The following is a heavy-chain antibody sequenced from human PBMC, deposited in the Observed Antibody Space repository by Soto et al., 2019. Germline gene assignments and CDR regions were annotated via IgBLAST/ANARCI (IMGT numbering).Heavy chain of an antibody. V-gene: IGHV1-18*01. CDR2: ISAYNGNT. D-gene: IGHD6-19*01. CDR1: GYSFTNYG. CDR3: ARDFRPQNAVGTLNFEY. J-gene: IGHJ4*02. Sequence: QVQLVQSGDEVRKPGASVKVSCKASGYSFTNYGISWVRQAPGQGLEWMGWISAYNGNTKFAQKVQGRVTMATDTSTTTAYMELRSLRSDDTAVYYCARDFRPQNAVGTLNFEYWVQGTLVTVSS.